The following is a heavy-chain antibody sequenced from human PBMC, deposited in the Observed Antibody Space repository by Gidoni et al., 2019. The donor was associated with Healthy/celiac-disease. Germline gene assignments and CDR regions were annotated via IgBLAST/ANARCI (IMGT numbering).Heavy chain of an antibody. V-gene: IGHV5-10-1*01. Sequence: RIDPSDSYTNYSPSFQGHVTISADKSISTAYLQWSSLKASDTAMYYCARHLCGGDCYWAWFDPWGQGTLVTVSS. CDR3: ARHLCGGDCYWAWFDP. CDR2: IDPSDSYT. D-gene: IGHD2-21*02. J-gene: IGHJ5*02.